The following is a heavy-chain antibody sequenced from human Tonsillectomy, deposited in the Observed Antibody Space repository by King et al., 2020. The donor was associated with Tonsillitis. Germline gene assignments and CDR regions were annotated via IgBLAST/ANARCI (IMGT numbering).Heavy chain of an antibody. CDR2: VYYSGST. D-gene: IGHD3-22*01. J-gene: IGHJ4*02. V-gene: IGHV4-39*01. CDR1: GGSISSSSDY. CDR3: ARHPRGGLLLFGKDIQFDY. Sequence: LQMQESGPGLVKPSETLSLTCTVSGGSISSSSDYWGWFRQPPWKGLEWIGSVYYSGSTYYNSPLRSRVTISVDMSKNEFSLKLSSWTAADTAVFFCARHPRGGLLLFGKDIQFDYWGQGTLVTVSS.